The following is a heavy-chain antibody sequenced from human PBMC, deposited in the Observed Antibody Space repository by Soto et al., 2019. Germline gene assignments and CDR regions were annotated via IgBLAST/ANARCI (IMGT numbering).Heavy chain of an antibody. J-gene: IGHJ5*02. V-gene: IGHV4-34*01. Sequence: QVQLQQWGAGLLKPSETLSLTCAVYGGSFSGYYWSWIRQPPGKGLEWIGEINHSGSTNYNPSLKIRVTISVDTSKNQFSLKLSSVTAADTAVYYCARQNHLGGGSSNWFDPWGQGTLVTVSS. CDR1: GGSFSGYY. CDR2: INHSGST. D-gene: IGHD2-15*01. CDR3: ARQNHLGGGSSNWFDP.